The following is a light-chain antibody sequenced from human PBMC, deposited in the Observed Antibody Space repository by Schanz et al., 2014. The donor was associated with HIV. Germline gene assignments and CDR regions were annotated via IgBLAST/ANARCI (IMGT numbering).Light chain of an antibody. CDR1: SSDVGGYNY. Sequence: QSALILPPSVSGSPGQSVTISCTGTSSDVGGYNYVSWYQQHPGTAPKLMIFEVSNRPSGVPDRFSGSKSGYTASLTISGLQADDEADYYCSSYTTSSTLVLGGGTKLTVL. V-gene: IGLV2-18*02. J-gene: IGLJ2*01. CDR3: SSYTTSSTLV. CDR2: EVS.